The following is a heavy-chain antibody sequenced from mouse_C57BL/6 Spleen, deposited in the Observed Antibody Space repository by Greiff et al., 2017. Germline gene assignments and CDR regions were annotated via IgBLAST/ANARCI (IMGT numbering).Heavy chain of an antibody. D-gene: IGHD1-1*01. Sequence: VQLQQPGAELVKPGASVKLSCKASGYTFTSYWMHWVKQRPGQGLEWIGMIHPNSGSTNYNEKFKSKATLTVDKSSSTAYMQLSSLTSEDSAVYYCARGGHGRISFDCWGKGTTLTVSS. J-gene: IGHJ2*01. CDR2: IHPNSGST. CDR1: GYTFTSYW. CDR3: ARGGHGRISFDC. V-gene: IGHV1-64*01.